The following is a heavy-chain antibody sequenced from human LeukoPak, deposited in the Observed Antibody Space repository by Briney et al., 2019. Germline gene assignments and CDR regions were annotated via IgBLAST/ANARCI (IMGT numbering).Heavy chain of an antibody. D-gene: IGHD3-22*01. CDR3: ARGRRDSSGYRYDY. J-gene: IGHJ4*02. V-gene: IGHV1-8*03. CDR1: GYTFTSYY. Sequence: ASVKVSCKTSGYTFTSYYIHWIRQAPGQGLEWMGWMNPNSGNTGYAQKFQGRVTITRNTSISTAYMELSSLRSEDTAVYYCARGRRDSSGYRYDYWGQGTLVTVSS. CDR2: MNPNSGNT.